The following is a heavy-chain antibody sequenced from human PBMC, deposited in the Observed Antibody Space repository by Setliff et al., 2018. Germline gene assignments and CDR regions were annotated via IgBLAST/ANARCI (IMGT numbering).Heavy chain of an antibody. Sequence: SETLSLTCTVSGGSISSSSYYWGWIRQHPRKGLEWIGYIYYSGSTNYTPSLKSRVTLSVDTSRNHFSLKLNSVTAADTAVYYCARSGYYSIDAFDIWGQGTMVTVSS. CDR3: ARSGYYSIDAFDI. CDR1: GGSISSSSYY. V-gene: IGHV4-31*03. J-gene: IGHJ3*02. D-gene: IGHD3-22*01. CDR2: IYYSGST.